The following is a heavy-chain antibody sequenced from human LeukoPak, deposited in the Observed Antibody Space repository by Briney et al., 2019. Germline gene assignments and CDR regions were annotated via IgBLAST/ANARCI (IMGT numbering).Heavy chain of an antibody. CDR2: IIPIFGTA. J-gene: IGHJ4*02. Sequence: ASVKLSCNASGGTFSSYANSWIRQAPGHGLEWMGGIIPIFGTANYAQKFQGRVTITADESTSTAYMELSSLRSEYTAVYYCARDSSSSLDYWGQGTLVTVSS. D-gene: IGHD6-6*01. V-gene: IGHV1-69*13. CDR1: GGTFSSYA. CDR3: ARDSSSSLDY.